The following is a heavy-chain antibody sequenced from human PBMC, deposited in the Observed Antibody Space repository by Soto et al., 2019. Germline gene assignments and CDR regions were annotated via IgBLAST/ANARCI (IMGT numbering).Heavy chain of an antibody. CDR3: VGGQYYFDY. D-gene: IGHD3-10*01. Sequence: QVQLVESGGGVVQPGRSLRLSCAASGFPFTTYGMHWVREGPDKGLEWVAVISYDGSNTYYADSVKGRFTISRDNSKNTLYLQMNSLRPEDTALYYCVGGQYYFDYRGQGTLVTVSS. CDR1: GFPFTTYG. J-gene: IGHJ4*02. V-gene: IGHV3-30*03. CDR2: ISYDGSNT.